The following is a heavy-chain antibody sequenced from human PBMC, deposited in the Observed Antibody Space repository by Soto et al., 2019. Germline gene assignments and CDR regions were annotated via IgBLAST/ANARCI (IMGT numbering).Heavy chain of an antibody. CDR1: GASGSTGVYY. CDR3: AGAVSDFDVRRYRTSYFDQ. Sequence: SETLSLTCTVSGASGSTGVYYWTGIGHHPGKGLEWIGYIDNSGSTYYNPSLTGRVDISVDTSKNQFSLNLQSLTAADTAFYYCAGAVSDFDVRRYRTSYFDQWGQGILVTVSS. CDR2: IDNSGST. J-gene: IGHJ4*02. V-gene: IGHV4-31*03. D-gene: IGHD3-10*02.